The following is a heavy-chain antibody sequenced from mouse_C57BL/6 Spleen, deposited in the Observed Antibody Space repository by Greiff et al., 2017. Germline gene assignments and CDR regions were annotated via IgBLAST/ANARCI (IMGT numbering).Heavy chain of an antibody. D-gene: IGHD3-1*01. V-gene: IGHV1-26*01. CDR1: GYTFTDYY. J-gene: IGHJ2*01. Sequence: VQLQQSGPELVKPGASVKISCKASGYTFTDYYMNWVKQSHGKSLEWIGDINPNNGGTSYNQKFKGKATLTVDKSSSTAYMELRSLTSEDSAVYYCARLGTPAYFDYWGQGTTLTVSS. CDR3: ARLGTPAYFDY. CDR2: INPNNGGT.